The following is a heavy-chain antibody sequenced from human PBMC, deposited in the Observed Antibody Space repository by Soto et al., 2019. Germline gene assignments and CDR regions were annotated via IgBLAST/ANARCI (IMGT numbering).Heavy chain of an antibody. J-gene: IGHJ3*02. V-gene: IGHV1-69*13. CDR3: ARHLSYYYDSSGYYPRGAFDI. D-gene: IGHD3-22*01. CDR1: GGTFSSYA. CDR2: IIPIFGTA. Sequence: SVKVSCKASGGTFSSYAISWVRQAPGQGLEWMGRIIPIFGTANYAQKFQGRVTITADESTSTAYMELSSLRSEDTAVYYCARHLSYYYDSSGYYPRGAFDIWGQGTMVTVSS.